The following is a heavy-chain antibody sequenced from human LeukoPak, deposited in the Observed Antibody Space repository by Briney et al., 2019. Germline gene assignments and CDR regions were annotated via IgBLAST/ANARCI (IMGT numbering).Heavy chain of an antibody. Sequence: GESLRLSCAAAGFTFSRYWMSWVRQATGKGLECVAKIKEDGSEAHYVDSVKGRFTISRDNAKNSLYLQMNSLRAEDTAVYYCARTDQDYDILTGYFFGAFDIWGQGTMVTVSS. V-gene: IGHV3-7*01. CDR2: IKEDGSEA. CDR1: GFTFSRYW. CDR3: ARTDQDYDILTGYFFGAFDI. J-gene: IGHJ3*02. D-gene: IGHD3-9*01.